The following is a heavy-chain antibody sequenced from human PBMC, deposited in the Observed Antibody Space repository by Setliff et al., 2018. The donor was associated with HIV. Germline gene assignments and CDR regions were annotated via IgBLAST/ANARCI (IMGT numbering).Heavy chain of an antibody. Sequence: SETLSLTCTVSGASITDGNYYWSWIRQPPGKGLEWIGYVYYGPDTYYNPSLESRLTISMDTTNNQFSLMLTSVTAADTAVYYCASRGGPWRQLVPFDYWGQGTLVTVSS. J-gene: IGHJ4*02. CDR2: VYYGPDT. CDR1: GASITDGNYY. D-gene: IGHD6-13*01. V-gene: IGHV4-30-4*01. CDR3: ASRGGPWRQLVPFDY.